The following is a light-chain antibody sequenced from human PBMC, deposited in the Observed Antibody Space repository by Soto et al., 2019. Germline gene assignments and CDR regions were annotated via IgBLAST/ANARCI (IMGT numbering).Light chain of an antibody. Sequence: EIVKTQSPVTLSASPGESATLSCRASQSVDNNVAWYQQKPGQAPRLLIVSSFARATGIPARFSGSGSGSEFTLTISGLQSEDFAVYYCQQYNNWPLTFGGGTKVDIK. J-gene: IGKJ4*01. CDR1: QSVDNN. V-gene: IGKV3-15*01. CDR3: QQYNNWPLT. CDR2: SSF.